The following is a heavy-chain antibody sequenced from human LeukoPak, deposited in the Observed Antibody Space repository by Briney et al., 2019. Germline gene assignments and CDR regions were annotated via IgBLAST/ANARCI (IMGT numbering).Heavy chain of an antibody. CDR1: VGSISNFY. D-gene: IGHD4-17*01. J-gene: IGHJ3*02. CDR3: ARNAVYGDYALDS. V-gene: IGHV4-4*07. Sequence: SDTLSLTCTVSVGSISNFYWTWIRQPAGKGLEWIGRIYASGTTNYNPSLKSRVTISVDKSKDQFSLKLTSVTAADTAVYYCARNAVYGDYALDSWGQGTMVTVSS. CDR2: IYASGTT.